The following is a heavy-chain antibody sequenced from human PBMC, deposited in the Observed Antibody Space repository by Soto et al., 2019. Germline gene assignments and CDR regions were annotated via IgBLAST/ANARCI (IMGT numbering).Heavy chain of an antibody. V-gene: IGHV3-23*01. D-gene: IGHD3-22*01. CDR1: GFTFSSYV. Sequence: EVQLSESGGGLVQPGGSLRLSCAASGFTFSSYVMTWVRQAPGKGLEWVSSISGSGGSTYYADSVKGRFTISRDISKDTLYLQMNSLRAEDTAVYYCAKGHESSGYYYVRGDHFDNWGQGTVVTVSS. CDR3: AKGHESSGYYYVRGDHFDN. CDR2: ISGSGGST. J-gene: IGHJ4*02.